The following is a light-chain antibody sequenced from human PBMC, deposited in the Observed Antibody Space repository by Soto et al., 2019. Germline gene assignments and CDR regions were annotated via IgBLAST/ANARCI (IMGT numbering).Light chain of an antibody. V-gene: IGKV1-5*01. CDR3: QQTYDTPWT. CDR2: DAS. Sequence: DIQVTQSPPTLSASVGDRVTITCRASQTISTWMAWYQQKPGKAPKLLVYDASTLQSGVASRFSGSGSGTYFTLTINSLQPEDFATYSCQQTYDTPWTFGQGTTVEIK. J-gene: IGKJ1*01. CDR1: QTISTW.